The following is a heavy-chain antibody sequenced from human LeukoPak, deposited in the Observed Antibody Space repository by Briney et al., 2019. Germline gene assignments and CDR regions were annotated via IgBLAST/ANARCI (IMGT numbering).Heavy chain of an antibody. D-gene: IGHD2-2*01. J-gene: IGHJ4*02. CDR2: IHYSGST. V-gene: IGHV4-59*01. Sequence: PSEILSLTCTVSGGSISSYYWSWIRQPPGKGLEWIGYIHYSGSTNYNPSLKSRVTISVDTSKNQFSLKLSSVTAADTAVYYCARGAQYCSSTSCYISDYWGQGTLVTVSS. CDR3: ARGAQYCSSTSCYISDY. CDR1: GGSISSYY.